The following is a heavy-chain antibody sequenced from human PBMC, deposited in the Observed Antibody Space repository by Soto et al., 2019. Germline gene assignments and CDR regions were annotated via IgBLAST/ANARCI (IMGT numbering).Heavy chain of an antibody. CDR2: ISYDGSNK. CDR1: GFTFSSYA. CDR3: ARDLTYYDFWSGSAPRNYFDY. V-gene: IGHV3-30-3*01. Sequence: PGGSLRLSCAASGFTFSSYAMHWVRQAPGKGLEWVAVISYDGSNKYYADSVKGRFTISRDNSKNTLYLQMNSLRAEDTAVYYCARDLTYYDFWSGSAPRNYFDYWGQGTLVTVSS. J-gene: IGHJ4*02. D-gene: IGHD3-3*01.